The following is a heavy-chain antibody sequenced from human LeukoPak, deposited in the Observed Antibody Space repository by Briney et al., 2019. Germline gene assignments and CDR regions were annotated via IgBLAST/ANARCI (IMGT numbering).Heavy chain of an antibody. CDR2: MSPNSGNT. D-gene: IGHD1-26*01. Sequence: ASVKVSCKAAGYTFINYDINWVRQATGQGLEWMGWMSPNSGNTGYAQKFQGRVTMTRNTSISTAYMELSSLRSEDTAVYYCTRGRHSGSYVFGYWGQGTLVTVSS. CDR3: TRGRHSGSYVFGY. J-gene: IGHJ4*02. V-gene: IGHV1-8*01. CDR1: GYTFINYD.